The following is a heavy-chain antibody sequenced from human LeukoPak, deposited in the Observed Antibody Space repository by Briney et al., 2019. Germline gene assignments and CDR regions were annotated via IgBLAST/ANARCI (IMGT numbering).Heavy chain of an antibody. V-gene: IGHV4-39*07. Sequence: PSETLSLTCTVSGGSIRSSYYYWGWIRQPPGKGLEWIGEINHSGSTNYNPSLKSRVTISVDTSKNQFSLKLSSVTAADTAVYYCARAPEAWYDSHLDRWGQGTLVTVSS. CDR1: GGSIRSSYYY. J-gene: IGHJ4*02. CDR3: ARAPEAWYDSHLDR. CDR2: INHSGST. D-gene: IGHD1-1*01.